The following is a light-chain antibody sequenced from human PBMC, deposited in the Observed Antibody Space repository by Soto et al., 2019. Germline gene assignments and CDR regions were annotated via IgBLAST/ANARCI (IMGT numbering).Light chain of an antibody. CDR2: AAS. CDR3: LQSYNTHLN. J-gene: IGKJ3*01. V-gene: IGKV1-39*01. Sequence: DIQMTQSPSSLSASVGDRVTITCRASQSISSYLNWYQQKPGKAPKFLIYAASSLQSGVPSRFSGSGSGADFTLTIRSMQPEDFATYYCLQSYNTHLNFGPGTKVNI. CDR1: QSISSY.